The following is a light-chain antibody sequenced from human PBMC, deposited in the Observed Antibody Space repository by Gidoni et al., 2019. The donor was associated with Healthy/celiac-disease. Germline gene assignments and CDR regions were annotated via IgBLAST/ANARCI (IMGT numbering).Light chain of an antibody. J-gene: IGKJ4*01. V-gene: IGKV1-12*01. CDR2: AAS. CDR3: QQANRFPLT. CDR1: QGISSW. Sequence: DIQMTQSPSSVSASVGDRVTITCRASQGISSWLAWYPQKPGKAPKLLIYAASSLQSGVPSRFSGSGSGTDFTLTISSLQPEDFATYYCQQANRFPLTFGGGTKVEIK.